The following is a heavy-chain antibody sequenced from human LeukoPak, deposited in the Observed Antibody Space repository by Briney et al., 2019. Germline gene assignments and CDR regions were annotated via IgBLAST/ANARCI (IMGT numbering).Heavy chain of an antibody. Sequence: GGSLRLSCAASGFTFSSYAMSWVRQAPGKGLEWVSAISGSGGSTYYADSVKGRFTISRDNSKNTLYLQMNSLRAEDTAVYYCAKDQLQIRFLGWLPIAGDYYYGMDVWGQGTTVTVSS. J-gene: IGHJ6*02. D-gene: IGHD3-3*01. CDR2: ISGSGGST. CDR1: GFTFSSYA. CDR3: AKDQLQIRFLGWLPIAGDYYYGMDV. V-gene: IGHV3-23*01.